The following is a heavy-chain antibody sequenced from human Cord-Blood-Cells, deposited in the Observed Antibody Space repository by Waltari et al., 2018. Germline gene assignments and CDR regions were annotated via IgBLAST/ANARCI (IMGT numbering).Heavy chain of an antibody. CDR3: ASMRVAGKGYWFDP. J-gene: IGHJ5*02. CDR2: IKHSGST. V-gene: IGHV4-34*01. D-gene: IGHD6-19*01. CDR1: GGSFSVYS. Sequence: QVQLQESGAGLLKPSATLSLTCAVYGGSFSVYSWGWIRQPPGKGLEWIGEIKHSGSTNSNPPLQSRVTISVDTAKNQFALKLSSVTAADTAVYYCASMRVAGKGYWFDPWGQGTLVTVSS.